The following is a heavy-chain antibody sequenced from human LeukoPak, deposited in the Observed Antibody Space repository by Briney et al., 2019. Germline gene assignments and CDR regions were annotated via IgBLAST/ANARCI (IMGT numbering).Heavy chain of an antibody. D-gene: IGHD3-22*01. CDR3: ARGYYYYSSGYYQYFDY. CDR2: IYHSGST. Sequence: SETLSLTCTVPGYSISSGYYWGWIRQPPGKGLEWIGSIYHSGSTYYNPSLKSRVTTSEDTSKNQFSLKLSSVTAADTAVYYCARGYYYYSSGYYQYFDYWGQGTLVTVSS. V-gene: IGHV4-38-2*02. J-gene: IGHJ4*02. CDR1: GYSISSGYY.